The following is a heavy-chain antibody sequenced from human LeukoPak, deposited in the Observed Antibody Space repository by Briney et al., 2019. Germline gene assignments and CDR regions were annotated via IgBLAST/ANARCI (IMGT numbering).Heavy chain of an antibody. CDR2: INHSGST. CDR1: GGSFSGYY. V-gene: IGHV4-34*01. Sequence: TSETLSLTCAVYGGSFSGYYWSWIRQPPGKGLEWIGEINHSGSTNYNPSLKSRVTISVDTSKNQFSLKLSSVTAADTAVYYCARRYSGYEGWFDPWGQGTLVTVSS. J-gene: IGHJ5*02. CDR3: ARRYSGYEGWFDP. D-gene: IGHD5-12*01.